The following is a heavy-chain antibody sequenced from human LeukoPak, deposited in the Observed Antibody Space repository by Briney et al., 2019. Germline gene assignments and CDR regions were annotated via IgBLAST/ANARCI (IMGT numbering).Heavy chain of an antibody. CDR3: ARGKARDGYNYPGIFDY. D-gene: IGHD5-24*01. CDR1: GYTFTSYD. CDR2: MNPNSGNT. Sequence: ASVKVSCKASGYTFTSYDINWVRQATGPGLEWMGWMNPNSGNTGYAQKFQGRVTMTRNTSISTAYMELSSLRSKDTAVYYCARGKARDGYNYPGIFDYWGQGTLVTVSS. V-gene: IGHV1-8*01. J-gene: IGHJ4*02.